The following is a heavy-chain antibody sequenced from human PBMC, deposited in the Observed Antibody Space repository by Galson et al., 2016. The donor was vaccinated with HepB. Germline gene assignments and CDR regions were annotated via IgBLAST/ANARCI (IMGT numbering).Heavy chain of an antibody. CDR1: GYSFKTYW. J-gene: IGHJ3*02. Sequence: QSGAEVKRPGESLNISCKASGYSFKTYWIGWVRQMPGKGLEWMGIIYPGDSDTRYSPSFQGQVTISADYFINTAYLQWSSLKASDTAMYYCARPQVPYRIRPNDAFDIWGQGTMVTVSS. V-gene: IGHV5-51*01. CDR2: IYPGDSDT. D-gene: IGHD6-6*01. CDR3: ARPQVPYRIRPNDAFDI.